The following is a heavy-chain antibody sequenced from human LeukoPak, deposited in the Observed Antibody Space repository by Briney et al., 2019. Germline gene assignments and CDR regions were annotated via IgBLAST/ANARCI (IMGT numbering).Heavy chain of an antibody. V-gene: IGHV3-21*01. CDR1: GFTFSSYS. Sequence: GGSLRLSCAASGFTFSSYSMNWVRQAPGKGLEWVSSISSSSSYKYYTDSVKGRFTISRDNAKNSLYLQMNSLRAEDTAVYYCARGQPYPGYGYFDYWGQGTLVTVSS. CDR2: ISSSSSYK. J-gene: IGHJ4*02. CDR3: ARGQPYPGYGYFDY. D-gene: IGHD5-18*01.